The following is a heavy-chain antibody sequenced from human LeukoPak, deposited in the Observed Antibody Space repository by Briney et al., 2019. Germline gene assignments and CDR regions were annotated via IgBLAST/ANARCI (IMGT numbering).Heavy chain of an antibody. Sequence: PGRSLRLSCAASGFTFGDFGMHWVRQGPGKGLEGVAGISWNSGSIGYADSVKGRFTVSRDNAKNSLYLQMNSLRAEDTALYFCAKDMEALRPGYYFMDVWGKGTTVTVSS. CDR2: ISWNSGSI. CDR3: AKDMEALRPGYYFMDV. D-gene: IGHD6-6*01. CDR1: GFTFGDFG. V-gene: IGHV3-9*01. J-gene: IGHJ6*03.